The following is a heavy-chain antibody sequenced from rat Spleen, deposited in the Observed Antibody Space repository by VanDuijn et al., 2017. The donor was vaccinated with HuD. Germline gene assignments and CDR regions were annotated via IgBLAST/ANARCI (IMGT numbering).Heavy chain of an antibody. Sequence: EVQLVESGGGLVQPGRSMKLSCAASGFTFSNYYMAWVRQAPKKGLEWVASILYDGSRTYYRDSVKGRFTFSRENAKNTLYLQMDSLRSEDTATYYCTTSTYDWFVYWGQGTLVTVSS. CDR3: TTSTYDWFVY. V-gene: IGHV5S10*01. CDR1: GFTFSNYY. D-gene: IGHD2-1*01. J-gene: IGHJ3*01. CDR2: ILYDGSRT.